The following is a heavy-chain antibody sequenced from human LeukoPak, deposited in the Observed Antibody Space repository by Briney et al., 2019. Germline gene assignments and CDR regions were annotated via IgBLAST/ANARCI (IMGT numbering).Heavy chain of an antibody. CDR3: AIRRGYSGYDILEISDY. Sequence: SVKVSCKPSGGTFSSYAISWVRQAPGQGLEWMGRIIPILGIANYAQKFQGRVTITADKSTSTAYMELSSLRSEDTAVYYCAIRRGYSGYDILEISDYWGQGTLVTVSS. CDR2: IIPILGIA. D-gene: IGHD5-12*01. J-gene: IGHJ4*02. CDR1: GGTFSSYA. V-gene: IGHV1-69*04.